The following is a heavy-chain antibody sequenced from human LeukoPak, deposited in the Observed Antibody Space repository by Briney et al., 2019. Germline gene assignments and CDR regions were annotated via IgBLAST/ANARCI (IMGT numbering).Heavy chain of an antibody. Sequence: PGGSLTLSCAASGFSVSTSYMNWVRQAPGKGLNWVSILYSGSDTYYSDSVKGRFTISRDDSKNILFLHMTSLKAEDTAIYYCARVGDHFHWFLDLWGRGTLVTVSS. CDR3: ARVGDHFHWFLDL. J-gene: IGHJ2*01. D-gene: IGHD2-21*01. V-gene: IGHV3-53*01. CDR2: LYSGSDT. CDR1: GFSVSTSY.